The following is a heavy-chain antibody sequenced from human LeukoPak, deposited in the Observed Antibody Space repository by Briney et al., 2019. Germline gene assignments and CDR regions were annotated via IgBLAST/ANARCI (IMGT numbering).Heavy chain of an antibody. Sequence: LSLTCTVSGGSISSSSYYWGWIRQAPGKGLEWVSYISSSGSTIYYADSVKGRFTISRDNAKNSLYLQMNSLRAEDTAVYYCARDPTRYDFWSGYYTPGYYYYYMDVWGKGTTVTVSS. V-gene: IGHV3-11*04. CDR1: GGSISSSSYY. CDR2: ISSSGSTI. J-gene: IGHJ6*03. CDR3: ARDPTRYDFWSGYYTPGYYYYYMDV. D-gene: IGHD3-3*01.